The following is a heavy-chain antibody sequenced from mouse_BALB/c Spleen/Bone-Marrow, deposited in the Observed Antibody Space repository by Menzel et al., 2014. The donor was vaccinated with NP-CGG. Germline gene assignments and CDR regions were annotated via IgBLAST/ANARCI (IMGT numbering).Heavy chain of an antibody. CDR3: ARVWYFDY. J-gene: IGHJ2*03. CDR2: INSNSGST. Sequence: EVQLQESGGGLVQPGGSLKLSCAASGFTFSSYGMSWVRQTPDKRLELVATINSNSGSTYYPDSVKGRFTISRDNAKNTLYLQMSSLKSEDTAMYYCARVWYFDYWGQGTSLTVSS. CDR1: GFTFSSYG. V-gene: IGHV5-6-3*01.